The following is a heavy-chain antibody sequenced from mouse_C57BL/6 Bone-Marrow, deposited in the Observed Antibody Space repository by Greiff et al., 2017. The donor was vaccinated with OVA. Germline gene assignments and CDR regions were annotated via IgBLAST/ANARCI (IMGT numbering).Heavy chain of an antibody. V-gene: IGHV1-55*01. CDR2: IYPGSGST. CDR3: ARSDDGYLYYFDY. CDR1: GYTFTSYW. D-gene: IGHD2-3*01. J-gene: IGHJ2*01. Sequence: QVQLQQPGAELVKPGASVKMSCKASGYTFTSYWITWVKQRPGQGLEWIGDIYPGSGSTNYNEKFKSKATLTVDTSSSTAYMQLSSLTSEVSAVYYCARSDDGYLYYFDYWGQGTTLTVSS.